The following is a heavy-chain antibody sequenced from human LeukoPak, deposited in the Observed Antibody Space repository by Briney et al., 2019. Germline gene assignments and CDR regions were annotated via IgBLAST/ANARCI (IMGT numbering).Heavy chain of an antibody. D-gene: IGHD3-3*01. CDR2: ISAYNGNT. CDR3: ARDPPQKDYDFWSAPLGDWGHYYYMDV. Sequence: ASVKVSCKASGYTFTSYGISWVRQAPGQGLEWMGWISAYNGNTNYAQTLQGRVTMTTDTSTSTAYMELRSLRSDDTAVYYCARDPPQKDYDFWSAPLGDWGHYYYMDVWGKGTTVTVSS. V-gene: IGHV1-18*01. CDR1: GYTFTSYG. J-gene: IGHJ6*03.